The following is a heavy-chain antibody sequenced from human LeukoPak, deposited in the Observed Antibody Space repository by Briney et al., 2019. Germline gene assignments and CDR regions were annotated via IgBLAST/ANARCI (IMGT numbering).Heavy chain of an antibody. CDR2: FDPEEGET. V-gene: IGHV1-24*01. CDR1: GYTLTQLS. J-gene: IGHJ4*02. CDR3: AISRTYYYGAGSYYE. Sequence: ASVKVSCKVSGYTLTQLSVQWVRQAPGKGLEWMGGFDPEEGETIFAQKLQGRVTVTEDTSTHTVYMELRSLRSEYTAVYYCAISRTYYYGAGSYYEWGQGTLVTVSS. D-gene: IGHD3-10*01.